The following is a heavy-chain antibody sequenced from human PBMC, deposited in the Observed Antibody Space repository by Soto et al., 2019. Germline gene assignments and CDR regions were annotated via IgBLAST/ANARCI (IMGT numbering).Heavy chain of an antibody. CDR1: GYTFSGSA. Sequence: EVQLVESGGGLVQPGGSLKLSCVASGYTFSGSAFHWVRQASGKGLEWVGRIRGKANSYETAYAESVKGRFTISRDDSKNTAFLQMNSLKTEDTAVYYCTSRYCSSASCHTWGQGTRVTVSS. CDR3: TSRYCSSASCHT. V-gene: IGHV3-73*01. D-gene: IGHD2-2*01. J-gene: IGHJ5*02. CDR2: IRGKANSYET.